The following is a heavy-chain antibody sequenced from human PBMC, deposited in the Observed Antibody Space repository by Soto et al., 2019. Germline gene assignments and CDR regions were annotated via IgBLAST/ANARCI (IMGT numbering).Heavy chain of an antibody. J-gene: IGHJ3*02. CDR3: AKDFVGSLADAFDI. V-gene: IGHV3-23*01. CDR2: NSRSGDTT. CDR1: GFIFSRYA. Sequence: GGSLRLSCEASGFIFSRYAMSWVRQAPGKALEWVSANSRSGDTTYYADSVKGRFTISRDNSKNTLYLQMNSLRAEDTAVYFCAKDFVGSLADAFDIWGQGTMVTVSS. D-gene: IGHD2-21*01.